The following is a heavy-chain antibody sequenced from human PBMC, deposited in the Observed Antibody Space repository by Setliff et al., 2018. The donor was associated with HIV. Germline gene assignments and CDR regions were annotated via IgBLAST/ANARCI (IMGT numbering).Heavy chain of an antibody. CDR1: GGSISSGSYY. Sequence: PSETLSLTCTVSGGSISSGSYYWSWIRQPAGKGLEWIGRIYTSGSTNYNPPLKSRVTISVDTSKNQFSLKLSSVTAADTAVYYCARHCSGGSCNGFDIWGQGTMVTVSS. V-gene: IGHV4-61*02. CDR3: ARHCSGGSCNGFDI. CDR2: IYTSGST. D-gene: IGHD2-15*01. J-gene: IGHJ3*02.